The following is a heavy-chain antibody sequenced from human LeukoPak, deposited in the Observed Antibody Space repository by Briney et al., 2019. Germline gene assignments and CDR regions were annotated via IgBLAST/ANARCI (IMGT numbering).Heavy chain of an antibody. Sequence: SETLSLTCTVSGGSISSYYWSWIRQPPGKGLEWIGYIYYSGSTNYNPSLKSRVTISVDTSKNQFSLKLSSVTAADTAVYYCARGTPRVYAFDIWDQGTMVTVSS. J-gene: IGHJ3*02. V-gene: IGHV4-59*01. CDR2: IYYSGST. D-gene: IGHD3-10*01. CDR3: ARGTPRVYAFDI. CDR1: GGSISSYY.